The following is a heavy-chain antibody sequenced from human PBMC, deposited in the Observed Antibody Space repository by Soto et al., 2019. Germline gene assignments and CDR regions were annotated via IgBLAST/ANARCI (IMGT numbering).Heavy chain of an antibody. CDR2: MNPGSGDT. J-gene: IGHJ5*02. V-gene: IGHV1-8*02. CDR1: GYTFTNND. CDR3: ARMESFGSLNWFDP. Sequence: ASVKVSCKASGYTFTNNDVSWVRQATGQGLEWMGWMNPGSGDTGYAQKFQGRVTMTRDISIATAYMELNSLTSEDTAIYYCARMESFGSLNWFDPWGQGTLITVSS. D-gene: IGHD5-18*01.